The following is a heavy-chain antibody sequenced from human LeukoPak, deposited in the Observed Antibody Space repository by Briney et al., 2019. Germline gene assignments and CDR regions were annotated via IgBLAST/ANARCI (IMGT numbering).Heavy chain of an antibody. D-gene: IGHD6-13*01. CDR1: DGSLNNYY. Sequence: PSETLSLTCIVSDGSLNNYYWSWIRQPAGKGLEWIGRIYPSGSTIYNPSLKSRVTMSVETSKNQFSLKLNSGTAADTAVYYCARDDSSSRSFDIWGQGTMVTVSS. J-gene: IGHJ3*02. CDR3: ARDDSSSRSFDI. V-gene: IGHV4-4*07. CDR2: IYPSGST.